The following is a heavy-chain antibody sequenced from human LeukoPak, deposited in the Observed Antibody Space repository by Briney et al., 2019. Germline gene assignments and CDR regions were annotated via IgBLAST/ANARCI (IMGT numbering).Heavy chain of an antibody. CDR1: GFTVSSNY. V-gene: IGHV3-53*05. CDR2: IYSGGST. J-gene: IGHJ4*02. Sequence: GGSLRLSCAASGFTVSSNYMSWVRQAPGKGLEWVSVIYSGGSTYYADSVKGRFTISRDNSKNTLYLQMNSLRAEDTAVYYCARDPYSSSWYDYWGQGTLVTVSS. CDR3: ARDPYSSSWYDY. D-gene: IGHD6-13*01.